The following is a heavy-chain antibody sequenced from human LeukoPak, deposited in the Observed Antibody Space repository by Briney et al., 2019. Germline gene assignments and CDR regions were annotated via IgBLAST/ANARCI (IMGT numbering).Heavy chain of an antibody. D-gene: IGHD3-10*01. CDR1: GFTFSSYA. Sequence: PGGSLRLSCAASGFTFSSYAMSWVRQAPGKGLEWVSAIGGSGGSTYYADSVKGRFTISRDNSKNTLYLQVNSLRAEDTAVYYCAKDLEYYFGSGSYILDYWGQGTLVTVSS. CDR3: AKDLEYYFGSGSYILDY. CDR2: IGGSGGST. J-gene: IGHJ4*02. V-gene: IGHV3-23*01.